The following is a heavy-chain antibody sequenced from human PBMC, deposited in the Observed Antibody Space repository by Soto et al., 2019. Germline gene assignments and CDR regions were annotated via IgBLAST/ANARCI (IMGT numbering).Heavy chain of an antibody. J-gene: IGHJ5*02. D-gene: IGHD6-6*01. CDR3: ARVAEIAARRRFDP. Sequence: ASVKVSCKXSGYTFTSYGISWVRQAPGQGLEWMGWISAYNGNTNYAQKLQGRVTMTTDTSTSTAYMELRSLRSDDTAVYYCARVAEIAARRRFDPWGQGTLVTVSS. V-gene: IGHV1-18*01. CDR1: GYTFTSYG. CDR2: ISAYNGNT.